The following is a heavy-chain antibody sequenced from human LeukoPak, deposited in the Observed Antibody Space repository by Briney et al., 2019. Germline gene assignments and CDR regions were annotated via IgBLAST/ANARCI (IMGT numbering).Heavy chain of an antibody. V-gene: IGHV4-59*01. CDR1: SGSISSYY. CDR3: ARADCSSTSCYPFDY. D-gene: IGHD2-2*01. Sequence: PSETLSLTCTVSSGSISSYYWSWIRQPPGKGLEWIGYIYYSGSTNYNPSLKSRVTISVDTSKNQFSLKLSSVTAADTAVYYCARADCSSTSCYPFDYWGQGTLVTVSS. CDR2: IYYSGST. J-gene: IGHJ4*02.